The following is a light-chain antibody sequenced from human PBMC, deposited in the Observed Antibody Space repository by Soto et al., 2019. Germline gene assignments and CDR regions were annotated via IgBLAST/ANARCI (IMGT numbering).Light chain of an antibody. CDR2: DVS. CDR3: QPRISWPLS. J-gene: IGKJ4*01. V-gene: IGKV3-11*01. Sequence: EIVLTQSPATLSLSPGEGATLSCRASQSVNVDLAWYQQRPGQAPRLLIYDVSNMVPGVPARFSGSGSGTDFTLTITSLEADDFALYYCQPRISWPLSFGGGTKVESK. CDR1: QSVNVD.